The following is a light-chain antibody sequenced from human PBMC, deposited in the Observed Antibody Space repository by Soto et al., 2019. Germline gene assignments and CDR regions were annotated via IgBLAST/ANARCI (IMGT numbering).Light chain of an antibody. Sequence: DIQMTQSPSSLSASVGDRVTITCRTSQSISRYLNWYQHKLGTAPKLLIHGSFKLQSGVPSRFSGSGSGTDFTLTISSLHPEDFETYYCQQSYNTPRTLGLGTKVDIK. CDR1: QSISRY. CDR3: QQSYNTPRT. V-gene: IGKV1-39*01. J-gene: IGKJ1*01. CDR2: GSF.